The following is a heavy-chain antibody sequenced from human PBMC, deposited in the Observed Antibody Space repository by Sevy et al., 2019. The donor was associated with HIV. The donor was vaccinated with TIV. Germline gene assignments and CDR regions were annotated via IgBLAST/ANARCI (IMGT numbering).Heavy chain of an antibody. J-gene: IGHJ6*02. CDR2: ISYSGST. V-gene: IGHV4-59*01. CDR3: ARGGGRTDWGMDV. D-gene: IGHD1-1*01. CDR1: GGSISSYY. Sequence: SETQSLTCTVSGGSISSYYWSWIRQPPGKGLEWIGYISYSGSTNDNPSLRSRVTISIDTSKNQFSLRLSSVSAADTAVYYCARGGGRTDWGMDVWGPGTTVTVSS.